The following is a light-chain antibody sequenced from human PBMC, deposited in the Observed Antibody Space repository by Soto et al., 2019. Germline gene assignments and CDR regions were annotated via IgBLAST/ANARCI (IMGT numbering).Light chain of an antibody. CDR1: QSIDTY. CDR3: QQSYTTPRT. J-gene: IGKJ1*01. CDR2: AAS. V-gene: IGKV1-39*01. Sequence: DIQMTQSPSSLSASVGDRVTVTCRASQSIDTYLNWYQQKPGKAPKLLIYAASNLHSGVPSRFGGGGSGTDFTLTVSSLQPEDFATYYCQQSYTTPRTFGQGTKVDIK.